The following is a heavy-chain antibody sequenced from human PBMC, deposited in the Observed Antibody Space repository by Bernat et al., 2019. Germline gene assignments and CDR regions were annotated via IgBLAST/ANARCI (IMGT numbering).Heavy chain of an antibody. CDR2: IKQDGSEK. V-gene: IGHV3-7*03. CDR1: GFTFSSYW. J-gene: IGHJ6*02. D-gene: IGHD3-3*01. CDR3: ASAPEWLYYYGMDV. Sequence: EVQLVESGGGLVQPGGSLRLSCAASGFTFSSYWMSWVRQAPGKGLEWVANIKQDGSEKYYVDSVKGRFTISRDNAENSLYLQMNSLRAEDTAVYYCASAPEWLYYYGMDVWGQGTTVTVSS.